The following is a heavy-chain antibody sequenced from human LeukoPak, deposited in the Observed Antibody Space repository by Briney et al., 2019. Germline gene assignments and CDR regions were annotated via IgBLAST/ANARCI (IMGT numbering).Heavy chain of an antibody. J-gene: IGHJ4*02. V-gene: IGHV1-69*13. D-gene: IGHD6-13*01. CDR1: GGTFSSYA. CDR2: IIPIFGTA. CDR3: ARSSSWLYYFDY. Sequence: SVKVSCKASGGTFSSYAISWVRQAPGQGLEWMGGIIPIFGTANYAQKFQGRVMITADESTSTAYMELSSLRSEDTAVYYCARSSSWLYYFDYWGQGTLVTVSS.